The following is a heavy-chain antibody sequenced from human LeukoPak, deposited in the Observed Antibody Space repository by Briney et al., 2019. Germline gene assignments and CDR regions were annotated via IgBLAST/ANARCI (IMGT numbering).Heavy chain of an antibody. D-gene: IGHD2-21*02. Sequence: PSETLSLTCAVYGGSFSGYYWSWIRQPPGKGLEWIGEINHSGSTNYNPSPKSRGTISADTSKNQFSLKLNSVTAADTAVYFCARGGDCRGPDAFDIWGQGTMVTVSS. CDR3: ARGGDCRGPDAFDI. CDR2: INHSGST. CDR1: GGSFSGYY. V-gene: IGHV4-34*01. J-gene: IGHJ3*02.